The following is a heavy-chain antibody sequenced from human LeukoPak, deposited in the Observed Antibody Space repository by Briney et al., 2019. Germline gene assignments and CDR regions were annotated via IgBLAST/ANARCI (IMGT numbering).Heavy chain of an antibody. CDR2: IKSKTDGGTT. V-gene: IGHV3-15*01. CDR3: TTDPDETYYDILLWGNGFDI. Sequence: GGSLRLSCAASGFTFSNAWMSWVRQAPGKGLEWVGRIKSKTDGGTTDYAAPVKGRFTISRNDSKNTLYLQMNSLKTEDTAVYYCTTDPDETYYDILLWGNGFDIWGQGTMVTVSS. J-gene: IGHJ3*02. D-gene: IGHD3-9*01. CDR1: GFTFSNAW.